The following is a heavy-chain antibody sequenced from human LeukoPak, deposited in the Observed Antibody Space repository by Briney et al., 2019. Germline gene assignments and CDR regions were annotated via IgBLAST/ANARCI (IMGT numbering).Heavy chain of an antibody. CDR1: AAISPYY. V-gene: IGHV4-59*08. CDR3: TRHAQTYYYGMDV. J-gene: IGHJ6*02. Sequence: SETLSLTCTGAAISPYYWSWIRQSPGKGLGWVAQIHYTGGATYNPSLKSRVTISVDTSNNHLSLRLSSVTAADTAVYYCTRHAQTYYYGMDVWGQGTTVTASS. CDR2: IHYTGGA.